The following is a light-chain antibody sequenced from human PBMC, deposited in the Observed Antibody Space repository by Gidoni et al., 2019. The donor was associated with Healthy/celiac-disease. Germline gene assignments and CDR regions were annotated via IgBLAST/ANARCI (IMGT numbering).Light chain of an antibody. V-gene: IGKV1-39*01. CDR3: QQSYSTPWT. CDR2: AAS. J-gene: IGKJ1*01. CDR1: QSISSY. Sequence: IQMTESPSSLSASVADRVTIPCRASQSISSYLNWYQQKPGKAPKLLIYAASILQSGVPSRFSGSGSGTDFTLTISSLQPEDFAADYCQQSYSTPWTFGQGTKVEIK.